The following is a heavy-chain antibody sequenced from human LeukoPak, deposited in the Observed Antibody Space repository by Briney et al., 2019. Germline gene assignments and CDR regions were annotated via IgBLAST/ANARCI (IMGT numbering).Heavy chain of an antibody. D-gene: IGHD6-13*01. CDR3: ARDHRDSSSWAFDY. J-gene: IGHJ4*02. Sequence: ASVKVSCKASGYIFTNSGISWVRQAPGQGLEWMGWVSAYDGNTNYAQKLQGRLTMTTDRSTSTAYMELRSLRSDDTAMYYCARDHRDSSSWAFDYWGQGTLVTVSS. CDR1: GYIFTNSG. CDR2: VSAYDGNT. V-gene: IGHV1-18*01.